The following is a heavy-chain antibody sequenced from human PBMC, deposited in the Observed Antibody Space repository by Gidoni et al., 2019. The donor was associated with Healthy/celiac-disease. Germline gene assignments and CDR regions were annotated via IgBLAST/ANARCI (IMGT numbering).Heavy chain of an antibody. D-gene: IGHD4-17*01. J-gene: IGHJ5*02. CDR3: AKSGVDYGGNYLFDP. CDR2: INSDGSST. V-gene: IGHV3-74*01. Sequence: EVQLVESGGGLVQPGGSLGLSCAASGFPFSSYWMHWVGQAPGKGRVWVSRINSDGSSTSYADSVKGRFTISRDNAKNTLYLQMNSLRAEDTAVYYCAKSGVDYGGNYLFDPWGQGTLVTVSS. CDR1: GFPFSSYW.